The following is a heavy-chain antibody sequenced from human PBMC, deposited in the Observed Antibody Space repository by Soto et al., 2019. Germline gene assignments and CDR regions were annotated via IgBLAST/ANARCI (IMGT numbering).Heavy chain of an antibody. D-gene: IGHD6-13*01. Sequence: SETLSLTCTVSGGSISSNHWTWIRQPPGKGLEWIGYVYNSGSTNYNPSLKSRVTISEDTSKSQFSLKVNSMTAADTAVYYCARYRREAVAGYTLANWGQGILVTVSS. CDR1: GGSISSNH. CDR2: VYNSGST. V-gene: IGHV4-59*01. CDR3: ARYRREAVAGYTLAN. J-gene: IGHJ4*02.